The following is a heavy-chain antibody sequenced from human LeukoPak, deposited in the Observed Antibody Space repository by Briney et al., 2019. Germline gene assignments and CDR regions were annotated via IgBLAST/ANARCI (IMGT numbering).Heavy chain of an antibody. CDR2: INHSGST. J-gene: IGHJ4*02. Sequence: SETLSLTCAVYGGSFSGYYWSWIPRPPGKGLEWIGEINHSGSTNYNPSLKSRVTISVDTSKHQFSLKLSSVTAADTAVYYCARGGARYCSSTSCPLLDYWGQGTVVTVSS. CDR1: GGSFSGYY. D-gene: IGHD2-2*01. V-gene: IGHV4-34*01. CDR3: ARGGARYCSSTSCPLLDY.